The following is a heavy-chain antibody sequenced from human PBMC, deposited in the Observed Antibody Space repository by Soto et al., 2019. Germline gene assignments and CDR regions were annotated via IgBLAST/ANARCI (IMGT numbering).Heavy chain of an antibody. V-gene: IGHV3-23*01. CDR1: GFTFSNYA. CDR2: ISGGGGST. CDR3: AKSLLWFGELLMFDP. J-gene: IGHJ5*02. D-gene: IGHD3-10*01. Sequence: GGSLRLSCAASGFTFSNYAMSWVRQAPGKGLEWVSTISGGGGSTYYADSVKGRFSISRDNSKNTLYLQMNSLRAEDTAVYYCAKSLLWFGELLMFDPWGRGTLVTVSS.